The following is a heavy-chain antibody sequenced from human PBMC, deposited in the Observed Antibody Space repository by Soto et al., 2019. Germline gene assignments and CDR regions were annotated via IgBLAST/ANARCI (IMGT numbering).Heavy chain of an antibody. CDR3: AKESPGGYYYDSSGYYPSFDY. Sequence: SLRLSCAASGFTFSSYAMSWVRQAPGKGLEWVSAISGSGGSTYYADSVKGRFTISRDNSKNTLYLQMNSLRAEDTAVYYCAKESPGGYYYDSSGYYPSFDYWGQGTLVTVSS. CDR1: GFTFSSYA. CDR2: ISGSGGST. V-gene: IGHV3-23*01. J-gene: IGHJ4*02. D-gene: IGHD3-22*01.